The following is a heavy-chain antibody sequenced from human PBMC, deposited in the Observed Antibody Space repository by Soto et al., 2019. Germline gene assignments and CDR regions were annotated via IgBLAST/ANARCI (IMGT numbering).Heavy chain of an antibody. D-gene: IGHD2-8*01. J-gene: IGHJ6*02. CDR2: RSGYNGDT. Sequence: QGHLVQTGADLKKPGASVKVSCKASGYTFTRYGISWVRQATVQGLEWMGWRSGYNGDTNYAQNIQGRVTMTIDTSTTTAYMELMSLTSADTAVYYCAKNGQTPYYYSGLDFWGQGTTVTVSS. CDR3: AKNGQTPYYYSGLDF. V-gene: IGHV1-18*01. CDR1: GYTFTRYG.